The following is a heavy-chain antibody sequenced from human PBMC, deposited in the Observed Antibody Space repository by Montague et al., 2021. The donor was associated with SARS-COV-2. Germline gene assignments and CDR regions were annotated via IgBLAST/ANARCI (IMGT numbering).Heavy chain of an antibody. CDR2: IYSSGST. Sequence: SETLSLTCTVPGGSISGYYWNWIRQPPGKGLEWIGYIYSSGSTNYNPSXXSRVTMSVDTSKNQLSLNLSSVTAADTAVYYCARDSLVASYYYYGVDVWGQGTTVTVAS. J-gene: IGHJ6*02. V-gene: IGHV4-59*13. CDR3: ARDSLVASYYYYGVDV. CDR1: GGSISGYY. D-gene: IGHD2-2*01.